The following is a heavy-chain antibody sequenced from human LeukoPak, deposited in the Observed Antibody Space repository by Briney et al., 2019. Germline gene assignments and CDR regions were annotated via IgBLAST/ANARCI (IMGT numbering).Heavy chain of an antibody. CDR1: GFTFTTSA. CDR2: IVVGSGNT. D-gene: IGHD5-18*01. V-gene: IGHV1-58*01. Sequence: SVKVSCKASGFTFTTSAVQWVRQARGQRLEWIGWIVVGSGNTNYAQKFQERVAITRDMSTSTAYMELSSLSSEDTAVYYCAADPGYGVALDYYYYGMDVWGQGTTVTVSS. J-gene: IGHJ6*02. CDR3: AADPGYGVALDYYYYGMDV.